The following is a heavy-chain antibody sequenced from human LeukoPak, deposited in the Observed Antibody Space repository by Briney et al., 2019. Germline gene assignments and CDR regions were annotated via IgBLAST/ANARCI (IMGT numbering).Heavy chain of an antibody. CDR3: ARTITIFGALGYFDY. J-gene: IGHJ4*02. D-gene: IGHD3-3*01. CDR1: GTSISSGAYS. V-gene: IGHV4-31*03. CDR2: IYYSGNT. Sequence: SQTLSLTCTVSGTSISSGAYSWSWVRQHPGKGLEWIAYIYYSGNTYYNPSLKRRVTISVDTSKNQFSLKLSSVTAADTAVYYCARTITIFGALGYFDYWGQGALVTVS.